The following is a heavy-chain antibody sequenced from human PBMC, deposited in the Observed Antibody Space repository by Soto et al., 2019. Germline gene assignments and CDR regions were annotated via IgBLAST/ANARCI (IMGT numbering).Heavy chain of an antibody. V-gene: IGHV3-23*01. CDR1: GFSFSTYT. CDR2: ISGSGGSP. D-gene: IGHD2-8*01. CDR3: AKARCTTSNCYVPDY. J-gene: IGHJ4*02. Sequence: EVQLLESGGGLVQPGGSLRLSCAASGFSFSTYTMSWVRRAPGKGLEWVSAISGSGGSPSYADSVQGRFTISRDNPKNTRYLQMNSLRAEDTAVYYCAKARCTTSNCYVPDYWGQGTLVTVSS.